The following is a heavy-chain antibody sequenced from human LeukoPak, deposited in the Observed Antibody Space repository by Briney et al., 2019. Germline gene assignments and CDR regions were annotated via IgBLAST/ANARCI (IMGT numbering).Heavy chain of an antibody. J-gene: IGHJ3*02. D-gene: IGHD2-15*01. Sequence: SETLSLTCNVSGYSISSGYYWGWIRQPPGKRLEWIASIDHSGSTYHNPSLKSRVTLSVDMPNNQFSLKLNSVTAADTAVYYCARDKGGVVVVAATRDDGFDIWGQGTMVSVSS. CDR3: ARDKGGVVVVAATRDDGFDI. V-gene: IGHV4-38-2*02. CDR1: GYSISSGYY. CDR2: IDHSGST.